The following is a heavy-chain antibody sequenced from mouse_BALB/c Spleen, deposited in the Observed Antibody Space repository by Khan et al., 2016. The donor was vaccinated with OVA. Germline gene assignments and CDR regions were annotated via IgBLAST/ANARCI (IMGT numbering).Heavy chain of an antibody. CDR2: INPSNGGT. CDR1: GYAFTNYQ. Sequence: QVQLKQSGAELVKPGASVKLSCKASGYAFTNYQMYWVKQRPGQGLEWIGEINPSNGGTNFNEKFKSKATLTVDKSSSTAYMQLSSLTSEDSAVXYCTRGGYGGFAYWGQGTLVTVSA. V-gene: IGHV1S81*02. D-gene: IGHD3-1*01. CDR3: TRGGYGGFAY. J-gene: IGHJ3*01.